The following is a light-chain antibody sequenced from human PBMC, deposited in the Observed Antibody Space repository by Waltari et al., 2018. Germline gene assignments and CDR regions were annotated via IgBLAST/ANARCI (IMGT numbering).Light chain of an antibody. Sequence: DIQLTQSPSSLSASVGASVTIPCRASQSISRYLNWYQQKPGNAPKLLIYAASSLQSGVPARFSGSGSGRDFTLSISSLQSEDFATYYCQQSNSHTRTFGQGTKVEIK. V-gene: IGKV1-39*01. CDR1: QSISRY. CDR2: AAS. CDR3: QQSNSHTRT. J-gene: IGKJ1*01.